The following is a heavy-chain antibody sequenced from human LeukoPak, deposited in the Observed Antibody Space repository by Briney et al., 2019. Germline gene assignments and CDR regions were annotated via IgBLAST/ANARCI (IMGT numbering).Heavy chain of an antibody. D-gene: IGHD3-3*01. Sequence: SETLSLTCTVSGGSISSSYWSWIRQPPGKGLEWIGYLSNSGSTTYNPSLKSRVTISLAMPKNQFSLDLTSVTADDTAVYYCARAQYPASSSGYSGGYYYMDVWGKGTTVSVSS. CDR2: LSNSGST. CDR3: ARAQYPASSSGYSGGYYYMDV. J-gene: IGHJ6*03. CDR1: GGSISSSY. V-gene: IGHV4-59*01.